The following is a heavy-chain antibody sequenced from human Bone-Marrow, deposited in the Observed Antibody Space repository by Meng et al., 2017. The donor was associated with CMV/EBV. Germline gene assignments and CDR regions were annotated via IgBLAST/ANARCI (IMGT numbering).Heavy chain of an antibody. Sequence: GSLRLSCTVYGGSFNAYYYNWFRQAPGKGLEWIGEINHSGGTNYNPSLKSRVTISVDKSKNQLSLRLTSVTAADTAVYYCASLADIVVVPPAHPFDYWGQGTLVTVSS. CDR3: ASLADIVVVPPAHPFDY. CDR2: INHSGGT. V-gene: IGHV4-34*01. J-gene: IGHJ4*02. D-gene: IGHD2-2*01. CDR1: GGSFNAYY.